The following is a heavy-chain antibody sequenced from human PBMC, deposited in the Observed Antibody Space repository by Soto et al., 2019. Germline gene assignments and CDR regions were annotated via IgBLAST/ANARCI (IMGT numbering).Heavy chain of an antibody. CDR2: ISSSGRNT. CDR1: GFTISSYS. J-gene: IGHJ4*02. V-gene: IGHV3-23*01. D-gene: IGHD5-18*01. CDR3: ATDNSVDTAMVTLDY. Sequence: GGSLRLSCAACGFTISSYSISWVRQAPWKGLEWVSAISSSGRNTYYADSVEGRFTISRDNSKNTLYLQMNSLRAEDTAVYYCATDNSVDTAMVTLDYSGQGNRVTVFS.